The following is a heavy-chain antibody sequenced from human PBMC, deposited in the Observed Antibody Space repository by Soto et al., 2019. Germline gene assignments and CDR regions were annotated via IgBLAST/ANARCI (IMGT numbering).Heavy chain of an antibody. J-gene: IGHJ4*02. CDR2: IYYSVST. V-gene: IGHV4-31*03. CDR3: ASVLDRPPRYYFDY. D-gene: IGHD3-22*01. Sequence: TLSLTCTVSGGSISSGGYDWSWSRQHPGKGLEGIGYIYYSVSTYYNPSLKSRVTISVDTSKNQFSLKLSSVTAAATAVYYCASVLDRPPRYYFDYWGQGTLVTVSS. CDR1: GGSISSGGYD.